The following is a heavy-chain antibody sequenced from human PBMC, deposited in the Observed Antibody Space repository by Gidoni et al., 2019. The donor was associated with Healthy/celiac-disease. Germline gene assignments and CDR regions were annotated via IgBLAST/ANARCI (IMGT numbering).Heavy chain of an antibody. J-gene: IGHJ4*02. D-gene: IGHD6-13*01. CDR1: ALPFPGSA. Sequence: EVQLVESGGGLVQPGGSLKLPCPASALPFPGSAMHWARQGSGKGLEWVGRIRRKANSYATAYDASVKGRFTISRDDSKNTAYLQMNSLKTEDTAVYYCTRHENGIAAAGDYWGQGTLVTVSS. CDR2: IRRKANSYAT. V-gene: IGHV3-73*02. CDR3: TRHENGIAAAGDY.